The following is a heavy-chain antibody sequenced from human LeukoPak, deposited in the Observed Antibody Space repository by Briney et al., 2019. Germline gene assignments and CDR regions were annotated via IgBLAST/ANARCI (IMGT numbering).Heavy chain of an antibody. D-gene: IGHD6-19*01. CDR2: ISYDGSNK. J-gene: IGHJ4*02. CDR1: GFTFSSYG. CDR3: AKDQRTFSSGWYYFDY. V-gene: IGHV3-30*18. Sequence: GGSLRLSCAASGFTFSSYGMHWVRQAPGKGLEWVAVISYDGSNKYYADSVKGRFTISRDNSKNTLYLQMNNLRAEDTAVYYCAKDQRTFSSGWYYFDYWGQGTLVTVSS.